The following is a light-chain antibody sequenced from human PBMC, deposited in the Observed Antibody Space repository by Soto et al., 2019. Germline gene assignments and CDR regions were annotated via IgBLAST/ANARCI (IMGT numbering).Light chain of an antibody. Sequence: DIQMTQSPSSLSASVGDRVTITCRASRSVGSFLNWYQQIPGKAPKLLIYSVSNLQGGVPSRFSCSGSGTDFTLTISSLQPEDFATYYCQQSYTTPFTFGPGTKVDIK. CDR2: SVS. V-gene: IGKV1-39*01. CDR3: QQSYTTPFT. CDR1: RSVGSF. J-gene: IGKJ3*01.